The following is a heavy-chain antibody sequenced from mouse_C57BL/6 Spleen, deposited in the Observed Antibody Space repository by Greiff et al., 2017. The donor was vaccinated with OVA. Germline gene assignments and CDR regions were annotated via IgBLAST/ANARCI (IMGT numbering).Heavy chain of an antibody. J-gene: IGHJ2*01. CDR1: GYTFTSYW. Sequence: QVQLQQSGAELVKPGASVKMSCTASGYTFTSYWITWVKQRPGQGLEWIGDIYPGSGSTNYNEKFKSKATLTVDTSSSTAYMQLSSLTSEDSAVYYCARREAAQATQDYWGQGTTLTVSS. D-gene: IGHD3-2*02. V-gene: IGHV1-55*01. CDR2: IYPGSGST. CDR3: ARREAAQATQDY.